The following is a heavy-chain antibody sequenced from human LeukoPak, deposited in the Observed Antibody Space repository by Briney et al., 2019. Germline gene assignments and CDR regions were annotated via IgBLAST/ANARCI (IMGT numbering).Heavy chain of an antibody. J-gene: IGHJ5*02. CDR2: IYHSGTA. V-gene: IGHV4-38-2*02. D-gene: IGHD2-15*01. CDR1: GDSISSGYY. CDR3: ARDGGRSRYSDWFDP. Sequence: SETLSLTCAVSGDSISSGYYWGWIRQPPGKGLEWIGNIYHSGTAYYNPSLKSRVAMSVDTSKNQFSLKLSSVTAADTAVYYCARDGGRSRYSDWFDPWGQGTLVTVSS.